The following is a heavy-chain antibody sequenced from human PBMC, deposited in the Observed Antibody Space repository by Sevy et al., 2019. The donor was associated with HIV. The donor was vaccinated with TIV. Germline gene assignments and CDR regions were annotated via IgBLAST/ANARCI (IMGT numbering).Heavy chain of an antibody. CDR1: GFTFNNAW. CDR3: CTEGNVLLAEGWGHWFDP. J-gene: IGHJ5*02. Sequence: GGSLRLSCAASGFTFNNAWMSWVRQAPGKGLEWIGRIKNKPDGGTTDYAAPVKGRFTISRDDSKNTLYLQMNSLKTEDTAVYYCCTEGNVLLAEGWGHWFDPWGQGTLVAVSS. CDR2: IKNKPDGGTT. V-gene: IGHV3-15*01. D-gene: IGHD2-8*01.